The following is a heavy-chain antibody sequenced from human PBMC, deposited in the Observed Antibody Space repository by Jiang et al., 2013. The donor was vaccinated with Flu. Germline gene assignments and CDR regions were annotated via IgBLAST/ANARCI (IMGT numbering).Heavy chain of an antibody. V-gene: IGHV1-2*04. CDR3: TRGASVSSTGWYRRWFDP. J-gene: IGHJ5*02. D-gene: IGHD6-19*01. Sequence: GAEVKKPGASVKVSCKASGYTFTGYYLHWVRQAPGQGLEWVGWIDPKSGGTKYAQKFRGWVTMTRDTAISTAYMELSRLKSDDTALYYCTRGASVSSTGWYRRWFDPWGQGTLVTVSS. CDR1: GYTFTGYY. CDR2: IDPKSGGT.